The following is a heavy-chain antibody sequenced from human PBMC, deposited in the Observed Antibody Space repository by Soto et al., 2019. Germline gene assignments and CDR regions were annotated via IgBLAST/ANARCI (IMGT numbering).Heavy chain of an antibody. CDR3: AGPLWRDDYNWGYFDL. CDR2: ISYDGSNK. Sequence: QVQLVESGGGVVQPGRSLRLSCAASGFTFSSYAMHWVRQAPCKGLEWVAVISYDGSNKYYADSVKGRFTISRDNSKNTLYLQMNSLRLEDTAVYYCAGPLWRDDYNWGYFDLWGRCTLVTVSS. V-gene: IGHV3-30-3*01. D-gene: IGHD4-4*01. CDR1: GFTFSSYA. J-gene: IGHJ2*01.